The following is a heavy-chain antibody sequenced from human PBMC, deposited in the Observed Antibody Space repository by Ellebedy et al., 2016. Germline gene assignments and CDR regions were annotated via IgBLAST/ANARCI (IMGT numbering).Heavy chain of an antibody. Sequence: SVKVSCXASGGTFSSYAISWVRQAPGQGLEWMGGIIPIFSTANYAQKFQGRVTITADESTSTAYMELSSLRSEDTAVYYCTRHTFTIFPGEYYGMDVWGQGTTVTVSS. D-gene: IGHD3-9*01. J-gene: IGHJ6*02. CDR3: TRHTFTIFPGEYYGMDV. V-gene: IGHV1-69*13. CDR2: IIPIFSTA. CDR1: GGTFSSYA.